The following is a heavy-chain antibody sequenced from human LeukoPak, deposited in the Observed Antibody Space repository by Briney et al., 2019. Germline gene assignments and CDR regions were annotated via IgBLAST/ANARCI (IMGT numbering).Heavy chain of an antibody. CDR1: GFTFSSYE. CDR3: AREDSSGAFDI. V-gene: IGHV3-33*08. Sequence: PGGSLTLSCAASGFTFSSYEMNWVRQAPGKGLEWVAVVWYDESNKYYVDSVKGRFTISRDNSKTTLYLQMNSLRVEDTALYYCAREDSSGAFDIWGQGRMVTVSS. D-gene: IGHD3-22*01. CDR2: VWYDESNK. J-gene: IGHJ3*02.